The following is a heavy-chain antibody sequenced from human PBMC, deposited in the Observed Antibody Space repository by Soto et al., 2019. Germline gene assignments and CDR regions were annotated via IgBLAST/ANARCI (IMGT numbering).Heavy chain of an antibody. CDR2: ISGSGGST. J-gene: IGHJ4*01. Sequence: EVQLLESGGGLVQPGGSLRLSCAASGFTFSSYAMSWVRQAPGKGLEWVSAISGSGGSTYYADSVKGRFTISRDNSKNTLYLQMNSLRAEETAVYYCAKVSPHFNIVVVPVDYWGHGTLVTVSS. CDR3: AKVSPHFNIVVVPVDY. V-gene: IGHV3-23*01. D-gene: IGHD2-2*01. CDR1: GFTFSSYA.